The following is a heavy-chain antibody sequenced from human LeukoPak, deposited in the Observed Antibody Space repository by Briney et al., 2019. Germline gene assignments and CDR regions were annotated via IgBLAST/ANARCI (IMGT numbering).Heavy chain of an antibody. Sequence: GGSLRLSCAASGFTFSSYAMSWVRRAPGKGLEWVSAISGSGGSTYYADSVKGRFTISRDNSKNTLYLQMNSLRAEDTAVYYCAKGRYDFWSGYPLLDYWGQGTLVTVSS. J-gene: IGHJ4*02. CDR2: ISGSGGST. CDR1: GFTFSSYA. D-gene: IGHD3-3*01. CDR3: AKGRYDFWSGYPLLDY. V-gene: IGHV3-23*01.